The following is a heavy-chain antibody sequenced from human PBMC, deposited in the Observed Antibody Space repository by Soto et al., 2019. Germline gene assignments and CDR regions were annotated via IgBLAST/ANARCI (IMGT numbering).Heavy chain of an antibody. CDR3: ARARMFSGAHHDY. J-gene: IGHJ4*02. V-gene: IGHV1-18*04. CDR1: GYTFTNFG. CDR2: ITPYNGNA. D-gene: IGHD1-26*01. Sequence: QVHLVQSGAVVENPGASVKVSCKASGYTFTNFGINWVRQAPGQGLEWMGWITPYNGNANYPKKHQDRLAITTDTSTNTAYWELRSLRSDDTAVYFCARARMFSGAHHDYCGQGTRVTVSS.